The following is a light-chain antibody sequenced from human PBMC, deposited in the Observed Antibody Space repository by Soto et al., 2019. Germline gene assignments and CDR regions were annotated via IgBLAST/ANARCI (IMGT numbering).Light chain of an antibody. V-gene: IGKV1-33*01. CDR3: QQNDNLPPT. CDR1: QDISNY. CDR2: AAS. J-gene: IGKJ2*01. Sequence: DIQMTQSPSSLSASVGDRVTITCQASQDISNYLNWYQQKPGKAPKPLIYAASNLETGVPSRFSGRGSGTDFTFTISSLQPEDIATYYCQQNDNLPPTFGQGTKLEIK.